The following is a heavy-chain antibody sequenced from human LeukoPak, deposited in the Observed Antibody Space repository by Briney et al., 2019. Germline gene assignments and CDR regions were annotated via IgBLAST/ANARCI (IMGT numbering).Heavy chain of an antibody. J-gene: IGHJ4*02. D-gene: IGHD7-27*01. CDR1: GGSINSYS. V-gene: IGHV4-4*07. CDR2: IYTSGIT. Sequence: SETLSLTCTVSGGSINSYSWNWIRQPAGKGLGWIGRIYTSGITNYNPSLKSRVTMSVDTSKNQFSLKLSSVTAADTAVYYCARRGVEDRTTTGENYFAYWGQGTLVTVSS. CDR3: ARRGVEDRTTTGENYFAY.